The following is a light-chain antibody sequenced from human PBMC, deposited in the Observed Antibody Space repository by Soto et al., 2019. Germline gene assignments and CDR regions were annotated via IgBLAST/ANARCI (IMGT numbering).Light chain of an antibody. Sequence: QSALTQPRSVSESPGQSVTISCTGTSSDVGGYNYVSWYQQHPGKAPKLMIYDVSERPSGVPDRFSGSKSGNTASLTISGLQAEDEADYYCCSYAGSSTYVVFGGGTQLTVL. CDR2: DVS. J-gene: IGLJ2*01. CDR3: CSYAGSSTYVV. CDR1: SSDVGGYNY. V-gene: IGLV2-11*01.